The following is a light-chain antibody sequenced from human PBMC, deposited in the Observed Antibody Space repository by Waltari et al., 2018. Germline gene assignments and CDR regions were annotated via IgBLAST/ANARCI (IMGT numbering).Light chain of an antibody. Sequence: DIQMTQSPSSLSASGGDRVTITCRASQTLTTVSNFLNWYQQKPGSAPRLLIYSASSLQSGVPSRFSGSGSGTHFTLTISDLQPEDFATYFCQQSYTTPITFGGGTRV. CDR2: SAS. V-gene: IGKV1-39*01. CDR1: QTLTTVSNF. J-gene: IGKJ4*01. CDR3: QQSYTTPIT.